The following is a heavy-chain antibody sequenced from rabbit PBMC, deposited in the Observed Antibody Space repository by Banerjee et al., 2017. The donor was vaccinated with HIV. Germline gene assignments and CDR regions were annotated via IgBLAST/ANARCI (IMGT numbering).Heavy chain of an antibody. J-gene: IGHJ6*01. V-gene: IGHV1S45*01. CDR2: IDTGSSTT. CDR3: ARGHAGSSWGLDL. CDR1: GIDFSRYFY. D-gene: IGHD8-1*01. Sequence: QQQLEESGGDLVKPGGTLTLTCKGSGIDFSRYFYMCWVRQAPGKGLEWIGCIDTGSSTTYYASWAKGRITISKTSSTTVTLQMTSLTAADTATYFCARGHAGSSWGLDLWGPGTLVTVS.